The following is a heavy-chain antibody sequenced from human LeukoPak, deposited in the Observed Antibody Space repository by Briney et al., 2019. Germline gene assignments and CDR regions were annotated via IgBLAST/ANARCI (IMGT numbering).Heavy chain of an antibody. V-gene: IGHV3-74*01. CDR1: GFTFSGYW. Sequence: GSLRLSCAASGFTFSGYWMHWVRQAPGKGLVWVSRINSDGSNINYADSVKGRFTISRDNAKNTLYLQMNSLRAEDTAVYYCARGTGSYILDYWGQGTLVTVSS. J-gene: IGHJ4*02. CDR2: INSDGSNI. D-gene: IGHD6-6*01. CDR3: ARGTGSYILDY.